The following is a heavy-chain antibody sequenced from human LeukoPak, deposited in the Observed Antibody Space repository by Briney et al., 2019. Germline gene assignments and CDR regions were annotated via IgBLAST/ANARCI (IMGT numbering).Heavy chain of an antibody. J-gene: IGHJ4*02. V-gene: IGHV4-38-2*02. CDR2: IYHSGGT. D-gene: IGHD6-19*01. CDR3: AREAVAGNNFDH. Sequence: SETLSLTCAVSGYSISSGYYWGWFRQPPGRGLKWIESIYHSGGTYYNPSLKSRVTISVDTSKNQFPLKLSSVTPADPAVYYCAREAVAGNNFDHWRQGPLVPVPS. CDR1: GYSISSGYY.